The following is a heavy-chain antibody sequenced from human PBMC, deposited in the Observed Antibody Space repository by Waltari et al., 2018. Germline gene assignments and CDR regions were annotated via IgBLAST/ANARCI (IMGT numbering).Heavy chain of an antibody. J-gene: IGHJ4*02. CDR3: AKDFDIAAARGHFDY. CDR2: CSGSGYSP. Sequence: EVQLVESGGGLVQPGGSLRLSCAASGFPFSSYAMSWVRQAPGKGRECVSVCSGSGYSPYYEDSLKVRFTISRDNSKNTLYLQMNSLRAEDTAVYYCAKDFDIAAARGHFDYWGQGTLVTVSS. CDR1: GFPFSSYA. V-gene: IGHV3-23*04. D-gene: IGHD6-13*01.